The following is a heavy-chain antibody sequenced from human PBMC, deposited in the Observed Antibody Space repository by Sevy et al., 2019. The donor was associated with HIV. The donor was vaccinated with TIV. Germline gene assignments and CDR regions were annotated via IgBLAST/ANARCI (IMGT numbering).Heavy chain of an antibody. Sequence: GGSLRLSCTASGFTFGDYCMSWVRQAPGKGLEWVAFLKSDVYGGTVDHAASVRGRFVISRDDSKTIAYLQMNDLKTEDTGVYYCTRSKAAKSIFDYWGQGALVTVSS. D-gene: IGHD6-13*01. V-gene: IGHV3-49*04. J-gene: IGHJ4*02. CDR1: GFTFGDYC. CDR3: TRSKAAKSIFDY. CDR2: LKSDVYGGTV.